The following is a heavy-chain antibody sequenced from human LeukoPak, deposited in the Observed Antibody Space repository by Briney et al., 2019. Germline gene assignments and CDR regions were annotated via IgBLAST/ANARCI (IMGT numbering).Heavy chain of an antibody. J-gene: IGHJ4*02. Sequence: GRSLRLSCAASGFTFSYYGMHWVRQAPGKGLEWVVVISYDGSNEYYADSVKGRFTISRDNSKNTLYLQMNSLRAEDTAVYYCAKRRPKGSGSYFDYWGQGTLVTVSS. CDR1: GFTFSYYG. CDR2: ISYDGSNE. CDR3: AKRRPKGSGSYFDY. V-gene: IGHV3-30*18. D-gene: IGHD1-26*01.